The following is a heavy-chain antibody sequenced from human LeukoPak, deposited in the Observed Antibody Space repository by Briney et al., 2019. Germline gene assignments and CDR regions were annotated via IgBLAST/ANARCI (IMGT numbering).Heavy chain of an antibody. CDR1: GGTFSSYA. J-gene: IGHJ6*02. D-gene: IGHD5-18*01. Sequence: SVKVSCKASGGTFSSYAISWVRQAPGQGLEWMGRIIPILGIANYAQKFQGRVTITADKSTSTAYMELSSLRSEDTAVCYCARSMRSRYSYDYYYYGMDVWGQGTTVTVSS. V-gene: IGHV1-69*04. CDR3: ARSMRSRYSYDYYYYGMDV. CDR2: IIPILGIA.